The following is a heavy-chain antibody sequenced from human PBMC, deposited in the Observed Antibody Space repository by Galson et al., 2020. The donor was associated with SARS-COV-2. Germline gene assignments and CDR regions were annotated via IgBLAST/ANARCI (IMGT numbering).Heavy chain of an antibody. Sequence: GGSLRLSCAASGFTFSSYWMHWVRQAPGKGLVWVSRINSDGSSTRYADSVKGRFTISRDNAKNTLYLQMNSLRAEDTAVYYCARVGAAAGTVDYWGQGTLVTVSS. CDR1: GFTFSSYW. D-gene: IGHD6-13*01. CDR3: ARVGAAAGTVDY. V-gene: IGHV3-74*01. J-gene: IGHJ4*02. CDR2: INSDGSST.